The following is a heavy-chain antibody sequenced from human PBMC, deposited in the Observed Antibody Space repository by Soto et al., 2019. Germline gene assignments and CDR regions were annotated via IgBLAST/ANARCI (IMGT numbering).Heavy chain of an antibody. V-gene: IGHV1-69*04. CDR2: IIPILGIA. CDR3: SMVRGVIGFDP. CDR1: VLTFTIDA. J-gene: IGHJ5*02. D-gene: IGHD3-10*01. Sequence: SVKLYCKGSVLTFTIDAVECGREATGQGHEWMGRIIPILGIANYAQKFQGRVTITADKYTSTAYMELSSLRSVDTAVYYCSMVRGVIGFDPWGQGTLVTLSS.